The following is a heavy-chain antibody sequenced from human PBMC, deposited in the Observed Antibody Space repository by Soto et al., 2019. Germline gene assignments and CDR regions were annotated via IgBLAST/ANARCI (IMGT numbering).Heavy chain of an antibody. J-gene: IGHJ3*02. Sequence: EAHLVESGGGLPQPGGSLRLSCVASGFNFSPYFMAWVRQGPGRGLEWVAHIKGDGTTTAYADSVRGRFIISRDNGRNKLFLQMNSLRDEDTAVYYCGRERGPPDSFDIWGKGTTVIVSS. CDR2: IKGDGTTT. CDR3: GRERGPPDSFDI. D-gene: IGHD1-26*01. CDR1: GFNFSPYF. V-gene: IGHV3-74*01.